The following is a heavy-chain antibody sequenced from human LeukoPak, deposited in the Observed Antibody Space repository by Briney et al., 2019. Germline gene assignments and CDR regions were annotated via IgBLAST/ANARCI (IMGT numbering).Heavy chain of an antibody. Sequence: GASVKVSCKAFGYTFTSYGISWVRQAPGQGLEWMGWISAYNGNTNYAQKLQGRVTMTTDTSTSTAYMELRSLRSDDTAVYYGARDHRLRYFDWFDYWGQGTLVTVSS. CDR2: ISAYNGNT. V-gene: IGHV1-18*01. CDR1: GYTFTSYG. J-gene: IGHJ4*02. CDR3: ARDHRLRYFDWFDY. D-gene: IGHD3-9*01.